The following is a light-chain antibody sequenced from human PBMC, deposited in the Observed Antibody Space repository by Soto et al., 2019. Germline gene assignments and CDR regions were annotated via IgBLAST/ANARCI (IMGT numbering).Light chain of an antibody. Sequence: QSVLTQPPSVSGAPGQRVTISCTGSSSNIGAGYDVHWYQQLPGTAPKLLIYGNSNRPSGVPERFSGSKSGTSASLAITGLQAEDEADYYCQSYDSSLSGRYVFGTGTKLTVL. J-gene: IGLJ1*01. CDR2: GNS. CDR3: QSYDSSLSGRYV. V-gene: IGLV1-40*01. CDR1: SSNIGAGYD.